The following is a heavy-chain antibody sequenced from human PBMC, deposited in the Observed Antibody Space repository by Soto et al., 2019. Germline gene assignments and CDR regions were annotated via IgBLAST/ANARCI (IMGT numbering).Heavy chain of an antibody. CDR3: ARDGPYYDASRMAV. Sequence: EVQLVESGGGLVQPGGSLRLSCAASGIPVSSNYMTWVRQAPGKGLEWVSVLHSGGDTYYANSVKGRFSISRHDSTNTLFLQMNSLTPEDTAVYYCARDGPYYDASRMAVWGQGTTVTVSS. V-gene: IGHV3-53*04. J-gene: IGHJ6*02. D-gene: IGHD3-3*01. CDR2: LHSGGDT. CDR1: GIPVSSNY.